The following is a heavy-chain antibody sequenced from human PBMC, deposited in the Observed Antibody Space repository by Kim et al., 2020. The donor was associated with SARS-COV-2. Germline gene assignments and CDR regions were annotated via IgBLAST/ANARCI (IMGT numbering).Heavy chain of an antibody. Sequence: GGSLRLSCAASGFTFSSYGMHWVRQAPGKGLEWVAVISYDGSNKYYADSVKGRFTISRDNSKNTLYLQMNSLRAEDTAVYYCAKVPDQWTLLGELPFDYWGQGTLVTVSS. CDR2: ISYDGSNK. CDR3: AKVPDQWTLLGELPFDY. D-gene: IGHD3-16*01. J-gene: IGHJ4*02. CDR1: GFTFSSYG. V-gene: IGHV3-30*18.